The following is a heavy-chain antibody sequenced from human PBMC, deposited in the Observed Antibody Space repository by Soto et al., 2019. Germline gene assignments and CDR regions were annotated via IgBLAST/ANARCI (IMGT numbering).Heavy chain of an antibody. CDR2: IIPIFGTA. D-gene: IGHD3-22*01. CDR1: GGTFSSYA. J-gene: IGHJ3*02. Sequence: QVQLVQSGAEVKKPGSSVKVSCKASGGTFSSYAISWVRQAPGQGLEWMGGIIPIFGTANYAQKFQGRVTITADESTSTAYMELSSLRSEDTAVYYCAREKGKYYDSSGYYSGDAFDIWGQGTMVTVSS. CDR3: AREKGKYYDSSGYYSGDAFDI. V-gene: IGHV1-69*01.